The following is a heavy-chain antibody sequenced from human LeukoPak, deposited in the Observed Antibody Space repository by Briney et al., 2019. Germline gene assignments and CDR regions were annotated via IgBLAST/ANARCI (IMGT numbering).Heavy chain of an antibody. CDR3: AVTSGWIRY. D-gene: IGHD6-19*01. J-gene: IGHJ4*02. CDR1: GFTFSNYE. Sequence: TGGSLRLSCAASGFTFSNYEMNWVRQAPGKGLEWVSYISSSGSTIYYADSVKGRFTISRDNAKNSLYLQMNSLRVEDMAVYYCAVTSGWIRYWGQGTLVTVSS. V-gene: IGHV3-48*03. CDR2: ISSSGSTI.